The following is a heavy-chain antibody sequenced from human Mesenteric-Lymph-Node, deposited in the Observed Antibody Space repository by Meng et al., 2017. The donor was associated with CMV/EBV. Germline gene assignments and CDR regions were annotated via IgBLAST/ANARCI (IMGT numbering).Heavy chain of an antibody. J-gene: IGHJ3*01. CDR1: GLRFDNFA. V-gene: IGHV3-9*01. Sequence: GGSLRLSCKVTGLRFDNFAMHWVRQRPGKGLEWVSSISWNSGTIPYADSVRGRFTISRDNAKNSLYLQLNSLRPDDTALYYCAKGSSMILVVNAFDFWGQGTMVTVSS. D-gene: IGHD3-22*01. CDR2: ISWNSGTI. CDR3: AKGSSMILVVNAFDF.